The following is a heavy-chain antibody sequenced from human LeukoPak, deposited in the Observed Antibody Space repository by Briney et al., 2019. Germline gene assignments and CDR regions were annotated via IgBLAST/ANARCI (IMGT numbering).Heavy chain of an antibody. CDR2: IYYSGST. CDR1: GGSISSGSYY. V-gene: IGHV4-39*07. CDR3: ARWGEVYWYFDL. Sequence: PSETLSLTCTVSGGSISSGSYYWGWIRQPPGKGLEWIGNIYYSGSTYYNPSLKSRVTISVDTSKNQFSLKLSSVTAADTALYYCARWGEVYWYFDLWGRGTLVTVSS. D-gene: IGHD3-10*01. J-gene: IGHJ2*01.